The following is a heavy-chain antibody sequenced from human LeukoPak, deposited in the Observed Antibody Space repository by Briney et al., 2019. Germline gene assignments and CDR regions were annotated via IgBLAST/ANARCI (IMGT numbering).Heavy chain of an antibody. CDR3: AREPFYYYDSSGNFDY. V-gene: IGHV7-4-1*02. J-gene: IGHJ4*02. CDR2: INTNTGNP. D-gene: IGHD3-22*01. Sequence: GASVKVSCTASGYTFTSCAMNWVRQAPGQGLEWMGWINTNTGNPTYAQGFTGRFVFSLDTSVSTAYLQISSLKAEDTAVYYCAREPFYYYDSSGNFDYWGQGTLVTVSS. CDR1: GYTFTSCA.